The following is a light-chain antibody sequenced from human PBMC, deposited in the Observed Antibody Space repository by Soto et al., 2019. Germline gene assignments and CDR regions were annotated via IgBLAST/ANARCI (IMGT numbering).Light chain of an antibody. CDR1: SSDVGGFNY. J-gene: IGLJ2*01. CDR3: SSYAGSSNLI. V-gene: IGLV2-8*01. CDR2: EVS. Sequence: QSVLTQPPSASGSPGQSVTISCTGTSSDVGGFNYVSWYQQHPGKAPKLMIYEVSERPSGVPDRFSGSKSGNTASLTVSGLQAEDVADYYCSSYAGSSNLIFGGGTKLTVL.